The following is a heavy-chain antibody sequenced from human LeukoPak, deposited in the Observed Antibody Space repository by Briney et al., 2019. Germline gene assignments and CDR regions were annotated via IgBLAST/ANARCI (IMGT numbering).Heavy chain of an antibody. V-gene: IGHV3-21*06. Sequence: GGSLRLSCAASGFTFSSYSMNWVRQVPGKGLEWVSSISRRSESISYADSVKGRFTIPRDNAKSSLYLQMNSLRAEDTAVYYCAVVGALYYFDYWGQGTLVTVSS. CDR2: ISRRSESI. D-gene: IGHD1-26*01. CDR1: GFTFSSYS. J-gene: IGHJ4*02. CDR3: AVVGALYYFDY.